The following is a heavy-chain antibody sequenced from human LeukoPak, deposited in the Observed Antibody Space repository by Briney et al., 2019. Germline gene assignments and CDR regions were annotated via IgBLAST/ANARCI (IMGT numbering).Heavy chain of an antibody. V-gene: IGHV3-23*01. Sequence: GGSLRLSCAASGFTFSSYAMSWVRQALGKGLEWVSAITVSGGSTYYADSVKGRFTISRDNSKNTLYLQMNSLRAEDTAVYYCAKALGVGSSWPDDAFDIWGQGTMVTVSS. J-gene: IGHJ3*02. D-gene: IGHD6-13*01. CDR2: ITVSGGST. CDR3: AKALGVGSSWPDDAFDI. CDR1: GFTFSSYA.